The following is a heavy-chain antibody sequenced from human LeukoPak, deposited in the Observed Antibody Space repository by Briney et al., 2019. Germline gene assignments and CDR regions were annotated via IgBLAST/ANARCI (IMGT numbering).Heavy chain of an antibody. CDR2: ICNGRTT. D-gene: IGHD5-24*01. V-gene: IGHV4-39*01. CDR1: GDSISSITYY. Sequence: PSETLSLTCTVSGDSISSITYYWAWIRRPPGKGLEWIGSICNGRTTYYNPSLKGRVTMSIDTSKNQFSPKLTSVTAADTAVYYCARHFSEDGYNAAPFQHWGQGTLVTVSS. CDR3: ARHFSEDGYNAAPFQH. J-gene: IGHJ1*01.